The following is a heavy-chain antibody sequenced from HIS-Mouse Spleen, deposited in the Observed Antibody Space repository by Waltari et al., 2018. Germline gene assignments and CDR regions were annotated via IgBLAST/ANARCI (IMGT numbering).Heavy chain of an antibody. J-gene: IGHJ4*02. Sequence: QVQLQESGPGLVQPSETLSLTCTVSGGSLSGSYWSWIRQPPGKGLEWIGYIYYSGSTNYSPSLKSRVTISVDTSKNQFSLKLSSVTAADTAVYYCARGGLLAATYYFDYWGQGTLVTVSS. CDR3: ARGGLLAATYYFDY. D-gene: IGHD2-15*01. V-gene: IGHV4-59*08. CDR2: IYYSGST. CDR1: GGSLSGSY.